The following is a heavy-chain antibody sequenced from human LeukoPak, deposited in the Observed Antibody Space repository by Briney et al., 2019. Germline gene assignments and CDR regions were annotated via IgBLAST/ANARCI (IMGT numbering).Heavy chain of an antibody. CDR3: ARAAYSTNEGWFDP. V-gene: IGHV3-7*01. CDR1: GFTFSSYW. Sequence: GGSLRLSCAASGFTFSSYWMSWVRQAPGKGLEWVANIKQDGSEKYYADSVKGRFTISRDNAKNSLYLQMNSLRAEDTAVYYCARAAYSTNEGWFDPWGQGALVTVSS. J-gene: IGHJ5*02. CDR2: IKQDGSEK. D-gene: IGHD1-1*01.